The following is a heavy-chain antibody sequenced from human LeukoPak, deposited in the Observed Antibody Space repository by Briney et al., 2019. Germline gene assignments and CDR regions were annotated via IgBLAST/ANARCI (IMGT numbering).Heavy chain of an antibody. V-gene: IGHV1-46*01. CDR2: INPSGGST. D-gene: IGHD3-3*01. CDR3: ARDPHYDFWSGYSDY. Sequence: ASVKVSCKASRYTFTSYYMHWVRQAPGQGLEWMGIINPSGGSTSYAQKFQGRVTMTRDTSTSTVYMELSSLRSEDTAVYYCARDPHYDFWSGYSDYWGQGTLVTVSS. J-gene: IGHJ4*02. CDR1: RYTFTSYY.